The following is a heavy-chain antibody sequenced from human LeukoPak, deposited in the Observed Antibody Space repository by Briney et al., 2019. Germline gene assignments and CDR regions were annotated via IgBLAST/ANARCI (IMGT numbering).Heavy chain of an antibody. V-gene: IGHV4-38-2*02. CDR1: GYSISSGYY. CDR3: ARLEIFGVVIHDAFDI. J-gene: IGHJ3*02. D-gene: IGHD3-3*01. CDR2: IYHSGSN. Sequence: SETLSLTCTVSGYSISSGYYWGWIRPPPGKGLEGIGSIYHSGSNYYNPALKSRVTISVDTSKNQFSLQLSSVTAADTAVYYCARLEIFGVVIHDAFDIWGQGTMVTVSS.